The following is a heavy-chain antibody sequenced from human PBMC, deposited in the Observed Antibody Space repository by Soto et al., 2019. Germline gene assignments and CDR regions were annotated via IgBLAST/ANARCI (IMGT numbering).Heavy chain of an antibody. CDR2: IYNSGST. CDR3: AAGVRGARGWFDP. J-gene: IGHJ5*02. Sequence: QVQLQESGPGLVKPAETLSLTCTVYGGSMGSYYWSWIRQTPGKGLEWIGYIYNSGSTKYNPSLTSRLTVSVDTSKNQFSLRLTSVTAADTAMYYCAAGVRGARGWFDPWGQGTLVTVSS. CDR1: GGSMGSYY. V-gene: IGHV4-59*08. D-gene: IGHD3-10*02.